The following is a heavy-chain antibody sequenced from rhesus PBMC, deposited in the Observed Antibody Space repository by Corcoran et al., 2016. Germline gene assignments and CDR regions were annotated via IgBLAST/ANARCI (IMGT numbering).Heavy chain of an antibody. J-gene: IGHJ4*01. CDR1: GGAISENW. D-gene: IGHD5-24*01. CDR2: ISGSYGST. V-gene: IGHV4-147*01. Sequence: QLQLQESGPGLVKPSETLSLTCAASGGAISENWWSWNLQPPGKGREWIGRISGSYGSTSYNPSFNSRVTISTDTSKNHLSLKLISVTAADTAVYYCARDRIYSGYDYWGQGVLVTVSS. CDR3: ARDRIYSGYDY.